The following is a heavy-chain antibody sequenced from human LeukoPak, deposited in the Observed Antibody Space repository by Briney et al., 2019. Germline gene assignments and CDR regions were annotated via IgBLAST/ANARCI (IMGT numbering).Heavy chain of an antibody. CDR1: GGSISSTSYY. CDR2: IYTTGST. V-gene: IGHV4-61*09. D-gene: IGHD3-10*01. CDR3: ARGNRRVRGVIIYYYYYMDV. Sequence: PSETLSLTCTVSGGSISSTSYYWSWIRQPAGKGLEWIGHIYTTGSTNYNPSLKSRVTISVDTSKNQFSLKLSSVTAADTAVYYCARGNRRVRGVIIYYYYYMDVWGKGTTVTVSS. J-gene: IGHJ6*03.